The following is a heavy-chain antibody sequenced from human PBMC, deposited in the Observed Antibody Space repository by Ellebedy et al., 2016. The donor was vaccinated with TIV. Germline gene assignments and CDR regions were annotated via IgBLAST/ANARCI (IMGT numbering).Heavy chain of an antibody. V-gene: IGHV1-2*02. CDR2: INPNSGGT. Sequence: ASVKVSXXASGYTFTGYYMHWVRQAPGQGLEWMGWINPNSGGTNYAQKFQGRVTMTRDTSISTAYMELSSLRSEDTAVYYCYSGLLDAFDIWGQGTMVTVSS. D-gene: IGHD6-19*01. CDR3: YSGLLDAFDI. J-gene: IGHJ3*02. CDR1: GYTFTGYY.